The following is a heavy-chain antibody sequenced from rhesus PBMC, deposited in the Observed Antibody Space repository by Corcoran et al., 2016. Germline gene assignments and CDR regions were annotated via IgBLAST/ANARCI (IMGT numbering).Heavy chain of an antibody. CDR1: GGSITESYF. J-gene: IGHJ5-1*01. Sequence: QVQLQASGPGLVKPSETLSLTCAVSGGSITESYFWSWVRQPPGKGLEWIGYIYGGGGATSYNTSLKNRVTISRDTSKNQFSLKLTSVTAADTAVYYCWLDQFDVWGAGVLVTVSS. CDR3: WLDQFDV. V-gene: IGHV4-106*01. CDR2: IYGGGGAT. D-gene: IGHD2-33*01.